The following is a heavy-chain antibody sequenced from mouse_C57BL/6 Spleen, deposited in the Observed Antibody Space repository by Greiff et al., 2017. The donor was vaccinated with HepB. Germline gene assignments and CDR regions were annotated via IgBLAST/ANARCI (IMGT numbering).Heavy chain of an antibody. V-gene: IGHV2-4*01. CDR2: IWSGGST. CDR1: GFSLTSYG. D-gene: IGHD2-1*01. J-gene: IGHJ1*03. Sequence: QVQLQQSGPGLVQPSQSLSITCTVSGFSLTSYGVHWVRQPPGKGLEWLGVIWSGGSTDYNAAFISRLSISKDNSKSQVFFKMNSLQADDTAIYYCAKNYGNYDDWYFDVWGTGTTVTVSS. CDR3: AKNYGNYDDWYFDV.